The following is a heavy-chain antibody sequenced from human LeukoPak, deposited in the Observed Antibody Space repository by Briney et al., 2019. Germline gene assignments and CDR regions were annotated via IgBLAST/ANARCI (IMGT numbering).Heavy chain of an antibody. V-gene: IGHV3-23*01. D-gene: IGHD3-3*01. CDR2: ISGSGGST. CDR3: AKVGRRFLEWLPISPFFDY. CDR1: GFTFSSYA. Sequence: GGSLRLSCAASGFTFSSYAMSWVRQAPGKGLEWVSAISGSGGSTYYADSVKGRFTISRDNSKNTLYLQMNSLRAEDTAVYYCAKVGRRFLEWLPISPFFDYWGQGTLVTVSS. J-gene: IGHJ4*02.